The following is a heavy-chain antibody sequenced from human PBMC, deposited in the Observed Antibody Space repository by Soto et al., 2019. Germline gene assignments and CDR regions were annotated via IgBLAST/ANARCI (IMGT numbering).Heavy chain of an antibody. Sequence: QLQLQESGPGLVKPSETLSLTCTVSGGSISSSSYYWGWIRQPPGKGLEWIGSIYYSGSTYYNPSLKLRVSLSGDTSKNQFSLKLSAVTAADTAVYYCARHQSHSSSYVDPWGQGTLVTVSS. J-gene: IGHJ5*02. CDR1: GGSISSSSYY. D-gene: IGHD6-13*01. CDR2: IYYSGST. V-gene: IGHV4-39*01. CDR3: ARHQSHSSSYVDP.